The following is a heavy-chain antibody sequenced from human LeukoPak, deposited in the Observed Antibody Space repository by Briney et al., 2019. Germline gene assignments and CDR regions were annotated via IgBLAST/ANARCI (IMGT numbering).Heavy chain of an antibody. V-gene: IGHV3-48*03. CDR2: ISSSGSTI. J-gene: IGHJ4*02. D-gene: IGHD6-13*01. CDR3: ARDPRGSWIVDY. CDR1: GFTFGSYE. Sequence: GGSLRLSCAASGFTFGSYEMNWVRQAPGKGLEWVSYISSSGSTIYYADSVKGRFTISRDNAKNSLYLQMNSLRAEDTAVYYCARDPRGSWIVDYWGQGTLVTVSS.